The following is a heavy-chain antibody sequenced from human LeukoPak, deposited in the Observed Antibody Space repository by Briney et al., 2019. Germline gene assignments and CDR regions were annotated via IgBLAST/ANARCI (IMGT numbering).Heavy chain of an antibody. CDR1: GGSFSGYY. J-gene: IGHJ4*02. D-gene: IGHD3-22*01. Sequence: SETLSLTCAVYGGSFSGYYWSWIRQPPGKGLEWIGEINHSGSTNYNPSLKSRVTISVDTSKNQFSLKLSSVTAADTAVYYCASGSYYDSSGYYYGYWGQGTLVTVSS. CDR2: INHSGST. CDR3: ASGSYYDSSGYYYGY. V-gene: IGHV4-34*01.